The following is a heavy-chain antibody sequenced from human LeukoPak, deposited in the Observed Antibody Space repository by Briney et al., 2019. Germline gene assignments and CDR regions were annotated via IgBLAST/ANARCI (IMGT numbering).Heavy chain of an antibody. V-gene: IGHV4-39*07. CDR2: IYYSGST. D-gene: IGHD6-13*01. Sequence: PSETLSLTCTVSGGSISSSSYYWGWIRQPPGKGLEWIGSIYYSGSTYYNPPLKSRVTISVDTSKNQFSLKLSSVTAADTAMYYCARVDSSSWIFDYRGQGTLVTVSS. J-gene: IGHJ4*02. CDR1: GGSISSSSYY. CDR3: ARVDSSSWIFDY.